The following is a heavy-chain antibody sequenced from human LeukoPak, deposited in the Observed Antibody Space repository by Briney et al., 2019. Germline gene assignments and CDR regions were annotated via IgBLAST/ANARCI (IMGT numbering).Heavy chain of an antibody. V-gene: IGHV3-7*01. CDR2: IKSDGSDK. J-gene: IGHJ4*02. CDR1: GFTFSTYW. CDR3: AREASLSGCYFDY. Sequence: PGGSLRLSCAASGFTFSTYWMSWVRQAPGKGLEWVAQIKSDGSDKYYVDSVKGRFTISRDNAKNSLYLQMNSLRAEDTALYYCAREASLSGCYFDYWGQGTLVTVSS. D-gene: IGHD5-12*01.